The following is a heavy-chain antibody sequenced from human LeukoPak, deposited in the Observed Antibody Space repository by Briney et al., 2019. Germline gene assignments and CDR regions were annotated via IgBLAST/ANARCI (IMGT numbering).Heavy chain of an antibody. CDR2: SSSSSSTI. V-gene: IGHV3-48*04. J-gene: IGHJ6*02. CDR3: ARVPEVRGEIKKLLYGMDV. CDR1: GFTFSSYS. Sequence: GGSLRLSCAASGFTFSSYSMNWVRQAPGKGLEWVSYSSSSSSTIYYADSVKGRFTISRDNAKNSLYLQMNSLRAEDTAVYYCARVPEVRGEIKKLLYGMDVWGQGTTVTVSS. D-gene: IGHD3-10*01.